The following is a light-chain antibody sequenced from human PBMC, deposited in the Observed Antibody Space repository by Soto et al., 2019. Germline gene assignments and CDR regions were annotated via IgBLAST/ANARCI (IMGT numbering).Light chain of an antibody. Sequence: QSVLTQPPSVSGAPGQRVTISCTGSSSNIGAGYDVHWYHQLPGTAPKLLIFGNTNRPSGVPERFSGSKSGTSASLAITGLQAEDEADYYCHSYDSTLSAAIFGGGTKVTVL. V-gene: IGLV1-40*01. CDR3: HSYDSTLSAAI. J-gene: IGLJ2*01. CDR1: SSNIGAGYD. CDR2: GNT.